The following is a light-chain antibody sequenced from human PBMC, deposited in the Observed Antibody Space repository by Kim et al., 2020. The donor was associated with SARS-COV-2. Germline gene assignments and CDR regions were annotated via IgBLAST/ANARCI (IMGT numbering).Light chain of an antibody. CDR1: QSLGSSY. CDR3: QQYGSSPPYT. CDR2: GAS. V-gene: IGKV3-20*01. J-gene: IGKJ2*01. Sequence: EIVLTQSPGTLSLSPGEGATLSCRASQSLGSSYLAWYQQKPGQAPRLLIFGASIRATGIPDKFSGSGSRTEFTLSISRVEPEDFAVYYCQQYGSSPPYTFGQGTKLEI.